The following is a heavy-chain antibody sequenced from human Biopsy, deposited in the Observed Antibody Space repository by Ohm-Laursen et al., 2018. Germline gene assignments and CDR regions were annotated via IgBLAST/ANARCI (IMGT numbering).Heavy chain of an antibody. V-gene: IGHV4-59*08. CDR2: ISYSRDT. J-gene: IGHJ3*02. CDR3: AKHGSGWTGDDAFHI. CDR1: GGSISGSS. D-gene: IGHD6-19*01. Sequence: PETLSLTCTVSGGSISGSSWSWIRQAPGKGLEWIGYISYSRDTNYNPSLKSRITISVDTSKNQFSLKLTSVTAADTAVYYCAKHGSGWTGDDAFHIWGQGIAVTVSS.